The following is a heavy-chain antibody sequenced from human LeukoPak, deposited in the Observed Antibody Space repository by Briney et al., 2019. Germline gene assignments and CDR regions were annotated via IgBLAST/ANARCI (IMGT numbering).Heavy chain of an antibody. CDR1: GYTFTSYG. CDR3: ARGVDEYYDILTALRVLRAFDI. J-gene: IGHJ3*02. Sequence: ASVKVSCKASGYTFTSYGISWVRQAPGQGLEWMGWISAYNGNTNYAQKLQGRVTMTTDTSTSTAYMELRSLRSDDTAVYYCARGVDEYYDILTALRVLRAFDIWGQGTMVTVSS. D-gene: IGHD3-9*01. V-gene: IGHV1-18*01. CDR2: ISAYNGNT.